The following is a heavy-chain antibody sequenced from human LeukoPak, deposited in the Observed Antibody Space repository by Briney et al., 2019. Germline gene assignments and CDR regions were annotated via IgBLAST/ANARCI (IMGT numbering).Heavy chain of an antibody. CDR1: GYTFTGYY. V-gene: IGHV1-2*02. CDR2: INPNSGGT. CDR3: ARHSGYYYARDAFDI. D-gene: IGHD3-22*01. Sequence: ASVKVSCKASGYTFTGYYMHWVRQAPGQGLEWMGWINPNSGGTNYAQKFQGRVTMTRDTSKNQFSLKLSSVTAADTAVYYCARHSGYYYARDAFDIWGQGTLVTVSS. J-gene: IGHJ3*02.